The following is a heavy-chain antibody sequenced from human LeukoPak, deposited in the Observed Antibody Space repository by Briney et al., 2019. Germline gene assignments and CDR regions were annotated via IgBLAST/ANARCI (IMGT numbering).Heavy chain of an antibody. D-gene: IGHD3-22*01. J-gene: IGHJ3*02. CDR3: ARTYYYDSTIPWGFDI. V-gene: IGHV4-30-4*01. CDR1: GGSISSGDYY. CDR2: IYYSGST. Sequence: SQTLSLTCTVSGGSISSGDYYWSWTRQPPGKGLEWIVYIYYSGSTYYNPSLKSRVTISVDTSKNQFSLKLSSVTAADTAVYYCARTYYYDSTIPWGFDIWGQGTMVTVSS.